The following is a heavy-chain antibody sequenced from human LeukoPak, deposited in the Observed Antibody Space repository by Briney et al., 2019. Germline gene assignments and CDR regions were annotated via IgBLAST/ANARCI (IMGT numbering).Heavy chain of an antibody. Sequence: PSETLSLTCTVSGGSISSSSYYWGWIRQPPGKGLEWIGSIYYSGSTYYNPSLKSRVTISVDTSKDQFSLKLSSVTAADTAVYYCARRVVNCSSTSCYIHFDYWGQGTLVTVSS. V-gene: IGHV4-39*01. J-gene: IGHJ4*02. D-gene: IGHD2-2*02. CDR2: IYYSGST. CDR3: ARRVVNCSSTSCYIHFDY. CDR1: GGSISSSSYY.